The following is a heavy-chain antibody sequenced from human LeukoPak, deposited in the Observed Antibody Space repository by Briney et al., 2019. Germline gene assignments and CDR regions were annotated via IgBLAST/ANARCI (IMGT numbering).Heavy chain of an antibody. J-gene: IGHJ6*03. CDR3: ARALYSGYYYYMDV. CDR1: GGAFSSYA. V-gene: IGHV1-69*06. CDR2: IIPIFGTA. D-gene: IGHD1-26*01. Sequence: SVKVSCKASGGAFSSYAISWVRQAPGQGLEWMGGIIPIFGTANYAQKFQGRVTITADKSTSTAYMELSSLRSEDTAVYYCARALYSGYYYYMDVWGKGTTVTVSS.